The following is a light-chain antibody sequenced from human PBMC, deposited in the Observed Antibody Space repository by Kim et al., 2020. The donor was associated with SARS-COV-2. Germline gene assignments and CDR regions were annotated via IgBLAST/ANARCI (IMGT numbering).Light chain of an antibody. V-gene: IGLV3-19*01. J-gene: IGLJ1*01. Sequence: VGQTVRITCQGDSLRNYYASWYRQKPGQAPVLVIYRKSDRPSGIPDRFSGSSSGNTASLTITGAQAEDEADYYCNSRDSSGNHYVFGTGTKVTVL. CDR3: NSRDSSGNHYV. CDR2: RKS. CDR1: SLRNYY.